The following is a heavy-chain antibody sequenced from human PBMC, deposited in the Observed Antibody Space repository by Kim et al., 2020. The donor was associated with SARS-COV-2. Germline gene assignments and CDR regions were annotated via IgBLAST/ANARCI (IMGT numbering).Heavy chain of an antibody. V-gene: IGHV3-30*02. D-gene: IGHD3-22*01. J-gene: IGHJ4*02. CDR3: ANSLDSSGYYLIVY. Sequence: ADSGKGRFTISRDNSKTTLYLQMNSLRAEDTAVYYCANSLDSSGYYLIVYWGQGALVTVSS.